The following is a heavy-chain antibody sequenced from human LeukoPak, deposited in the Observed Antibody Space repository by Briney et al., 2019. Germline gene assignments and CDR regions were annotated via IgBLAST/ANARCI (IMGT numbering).Heavy chain of an antibody. CDR2: ISYDGSNK. CDR1: GFTFSSYA. CDR3: ARDSGSGSYSWGNWFDP. Sequence: GGSLRLSCAASGFTFSSYAMHWVRQAPGKGLEWVAVISYDGSNKYYADSVKGRFTISRDNSKNTLYLQMNSLRAEDTAVYYCARDSGSGSYSWGNWFDPWGQGTLVTVSS. D-gene: IGHD3-10*01. J-gene: IGHJ5*02. V-gene: IGHV3-30*04.